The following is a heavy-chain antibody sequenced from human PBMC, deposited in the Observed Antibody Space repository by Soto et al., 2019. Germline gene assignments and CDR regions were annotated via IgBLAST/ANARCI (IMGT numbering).Heavy chain of an antibody. J-gene: IGHJ5*02. Sequence: EASVKVSCKASGYIFTGYYMNWVRQAPGQGLEWMGGINPNSGGTNYAQKFQGRVTMTTDTSISTAYMELSGLRSDDTAIYYCARPYCGTNSCHNWFDPWGQGTLVTVSS. CDR1: GYIFTGYY. V-gene: IGHV1-2*02. CDR2: INPNSGGT. CDR3: ARPYCGTNSCHNWFDP. D-gene: IGHD2-21*01.